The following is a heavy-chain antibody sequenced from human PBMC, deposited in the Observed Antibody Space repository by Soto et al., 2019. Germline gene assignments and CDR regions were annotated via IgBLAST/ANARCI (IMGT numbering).Heavy chain of an antibody. J-gene: IGHJ5*02. CDR1: GYSISSGYY. CDR3: ARGHYGSGSYSWFDP. Sequence: PSETLSLTCAVSGYSISSGYYWGWIRQPPGKGLEWIGSIYHSGSTYYNPSLKSRVTISVDTSKNQFSLKLSSVTAADTAVYYCARGHYGSGSYSWFDPWGQGTLVTVSS. CDR2: IYHSGST. V-gene: IGHV4-38-2*01. D-gene: IGHD3-10*01.